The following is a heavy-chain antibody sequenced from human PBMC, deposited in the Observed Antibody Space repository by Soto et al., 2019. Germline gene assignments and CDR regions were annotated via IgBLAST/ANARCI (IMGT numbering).Heavy chain of an antibody. V-gene: IGHV3-74*03. CDR1: GFTFSDYW. CDR3: VSLTGYGAY. CDR2: IHSDGSRI. Sequence: PWGSLRLSCAGSGFTFSDYWMDWVRQAPGKGLVGVSRIHSDGSRISYADFVKGRFTVSTDNARKTLSLQMHSLTADDTAVYYCVSLTGYGAYWGQGMLVSVSP. J-gene: IGHJ4*02. D-gene: IGHD5-12*01.